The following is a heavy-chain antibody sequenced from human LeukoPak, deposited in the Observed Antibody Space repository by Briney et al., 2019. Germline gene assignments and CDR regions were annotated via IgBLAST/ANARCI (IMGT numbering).Heavy chain of an antibody. J-gene: IGHJ4*02. V-gene: IGHV1-69*13. CDR2: IIPIFGTA. Sequence: ASVKVSCKASGGTFSSYAISWVRQAPGQGLEWMGGIIPIFGTANYAQKFQGRVTITADGSTSTAYMELSSLRSEDTAVYYCAGYSGSYPMDYWGQGTLVTVSS. CDR3: AGYSGSYPMDY. CDR1: GGTFSSYA. D-gene: IGHD1-26*01.